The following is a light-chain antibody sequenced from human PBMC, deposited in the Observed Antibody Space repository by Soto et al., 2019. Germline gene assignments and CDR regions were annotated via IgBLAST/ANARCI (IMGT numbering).Light chain of an antibody. CDR3: GSYTSSSTRV. CDR1: SSDVGGYNY. J-gene: IGLJ1*01. CDR2: EVS. Sequence: QSVLTQPASVSGSPGQSITISCTGTSSDVGGYNYVSWYQQHPGKAPKLMIYEVSNRPSGVSNRFSGSKSGNTASLTISGLQAEDEADYYCGSYTSSSTRVFGTGTKVTV. V-gene: IGLV2-14*01.